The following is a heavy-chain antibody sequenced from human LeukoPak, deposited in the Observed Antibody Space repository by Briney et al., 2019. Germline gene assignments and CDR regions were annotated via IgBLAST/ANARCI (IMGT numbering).Heavy chain of an antibody. J-gene: IGHJ5*02. CDR1: GGTFSSYA. V-gene: IGHV1-69*05. CDR3: ARDYYGSGSYDVYSWFDP. Sequence: GASVTVSCKASGGTFSSYAISWVRQAPGQGLEWMGGIVPIFGTANYAQKFQGRVTITRDTSASTAYMELSSLRSEDTAVYYCARDYYGSGSYDVYSWFDPWGQGTLVTVSS. D-gene: IGHD3-10*01. CDR2: IVPIFGTA.